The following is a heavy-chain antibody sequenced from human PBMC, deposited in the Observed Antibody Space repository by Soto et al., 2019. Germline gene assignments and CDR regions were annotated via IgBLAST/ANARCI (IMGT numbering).Heavy chain of an antibody. V-gene: IGHV4-34*01. D-gene: IGHD3-16*02. CDR3: ARGIRYYDYVWGSYRLRYFFDY. CDR2: ISHSGST. CDR1: GGSFSGYY. Sequence: EPLSLTCAVYGGSFSGYYWSWIRQPPGKGLEWIGEISHSGSTNYNPSLKSRVTISVDTSKNQFSLKLSSVTAADTAVYYCARGIRYYDYVWGSYRLRYFFDYCGPGTRGPVSS. J-gene: IGHJ4*02.